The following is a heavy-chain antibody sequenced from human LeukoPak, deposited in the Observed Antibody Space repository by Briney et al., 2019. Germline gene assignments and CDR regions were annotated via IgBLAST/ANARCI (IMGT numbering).Heavy chain of an antibody. CDR2: INAGNGNT. CDR1: GYTFTSYA. J-gene: IGHJ4*02. Sequence: ASVKVSCKASGYTFTSYAMHWVRQAPGQRLEWMGWINAGNGNTKYSQKFQGRVTITRDTSASTAYMELSSLRSEDTAVYYCVRDPRYSSSWYGDLDYWGQGTLVTVSS. D-gene: IGHD6-13*01. V-gene: IGHV1-3*01. CDR3: VRDPRYSSSWYGDLDY.